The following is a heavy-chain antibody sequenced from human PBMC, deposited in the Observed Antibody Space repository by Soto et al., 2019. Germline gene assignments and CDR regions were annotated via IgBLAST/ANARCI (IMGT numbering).Heavy chain of an antibody. Sequence: SVKVSCKASGGTFSSYTISWVRQAPGQGLEWMGRIIPILGIANYAQKFQGRVTITADKSTSTDYMELSSLRSDDTAVYYCARDSAQDHQLPNYYYYGMDVWGQGTTVTVSS. J-gene: IGHJ6*02. CDR1: GGTFSSYT. CDR3: ARDSAQDHQLPNYYYYGMDV. V-gene: IGHV1-69*04. CDR2: IIPILGIA. D-gene: IGHD2-2*01.